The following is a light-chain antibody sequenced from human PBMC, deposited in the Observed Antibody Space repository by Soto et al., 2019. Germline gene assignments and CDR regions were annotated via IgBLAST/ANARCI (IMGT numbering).Light chain of an antibody. J-gene: IGLJ3*02. V-gene: IGLV1-47*01. CDR1: SSNIGSNY. Sequence: QSVLTQPPSASGTPGQRVTISCSGSSSNIGSNYVYWYQQLPGTAPKLLIYRNNQRPSGVPDRFSGSKSGTSASLAISVLRSEDEADYYCAAWDDSLSALVFGGGTKPTVL. CDR2: RNN. CDR3: AAWDDSLSALV.